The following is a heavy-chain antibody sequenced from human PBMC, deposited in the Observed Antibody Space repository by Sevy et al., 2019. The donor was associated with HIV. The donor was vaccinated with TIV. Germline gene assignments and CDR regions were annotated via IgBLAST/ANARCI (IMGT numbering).Heavy chain of an antibody. Sequence: SETLSLTCAVYGGSFSGYYWSWIRQPPGEGLEWIGEINHSGSTNYNPSLKSRVTISVDTSKNQFSLKLSSVTAADTAVYYCARRRYFDPVNWFDPWGQGTLVTVSS. CDR3: ARRRYFDPVNWFDP. CDR1: GGSFSGYY. J-gene: IGHJ5*02. D-gene: IGHD3-9*01. V-gene: IGHV4-34*01. CDR2: INHSGST.